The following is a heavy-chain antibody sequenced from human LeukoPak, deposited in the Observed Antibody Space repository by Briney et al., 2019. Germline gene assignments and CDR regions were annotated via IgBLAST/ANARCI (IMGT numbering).Heavy chain of an antibody. J-gene: IGHJ4*02. V-gene: IGHV1-69*04. CDR2: IIPVLGVP. Sequence: SVKVSCKSSGGTFSTYAISWVRQAPGQGLEWMGRIIPVLGVPNYAQKFQDRVTITADRSTSTAYMELRSLRSDDTAVYYCARAVGTAMVDYWGQGTLVTVSS. CDR1: GGTFSTYA. D-gene: IGHD5-18*01. CDR3: ARAVGTAMVDY.